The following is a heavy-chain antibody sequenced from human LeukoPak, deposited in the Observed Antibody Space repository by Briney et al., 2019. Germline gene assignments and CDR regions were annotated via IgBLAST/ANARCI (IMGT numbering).Heavy chain of an antibody. CDR3: ARHSYYDSSGYSPFDY. D-gene: IGHD3-22*01. CDR1: GGSISSGGYY. Sequence: SETLSLTCTVSGGSISSGGYYWSWIRQHPGKGLEWIGYIYYSGSTNYNPSLKSRVTISVDTSKNQFSLKLSSVTAADTAVYYCARHSYYDSSGYSPFDYWGQGTLVTVPS. V-gene: IGHV4-61*08. CDR2: IYYSGST. J-gene: IGHJ4*02.